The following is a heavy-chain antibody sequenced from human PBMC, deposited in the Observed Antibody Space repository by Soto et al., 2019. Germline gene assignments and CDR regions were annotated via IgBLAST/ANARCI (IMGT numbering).Heavy chain of an antibody. J-gene: IGHJ6*02. CDR2: FDPEDGET. CDR1: GYTLTELS. Sequence: ASVKVSCKVSGYTLTELSMHWVRQAPGKGLEWMGGFDPEDGETIYAQKFQGRVTMTEDTSTDTAYMELSSLRSEDTAVYYCATNFDFWSGYSVLDVWGQGTTVTAP. D-gene: IGHD3-3*01. CDR3: ATNFDFWSGYSVLDV. V-gene: IGHV1-24*01.